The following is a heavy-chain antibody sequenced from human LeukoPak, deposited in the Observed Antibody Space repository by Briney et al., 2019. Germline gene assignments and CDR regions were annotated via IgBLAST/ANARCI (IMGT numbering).Heavy chain of an antibody. CDR2: IFYSGST. J-gene: IGHJ5*02. CDR1: GGSISTSNYY. CDR3: AKDLWFGAPSNWFDP. Sequence: SETLSLTCTVSGGSISTSNYYWGWIRQPPGKGLEWIGNIFYSGSTYYGPSLKSRLTISLDTSRNQFSLKLSSVTAADTAVYYCAKDLWFGAPSNWFDPWGQGTLVTVSS. D-gene: IGHD3-10*01. V-gene: IGHV4-39*07.